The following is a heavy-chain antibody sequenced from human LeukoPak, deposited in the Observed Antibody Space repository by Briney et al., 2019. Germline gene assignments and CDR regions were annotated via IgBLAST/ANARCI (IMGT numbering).Heavy chain of an antibody. CDR2: INHSGST. J-gene: IGHJ4*02. CDR3: ARDSALGSGKYYFDF. V-gene: IGHV4-34*01. D-gene: IGHD3-3*01. Sequence: SETLSLTCAVYGGSFSGYYWSWIRQPPGKGLEWIGEINHSGSTNYNPSLKSRVTISVDTSKNQFSLKLSSVTAADTALYYCARDSALGSGKYYFDFWGQGTLVTVSS. CDR1: GGSFSGYY.